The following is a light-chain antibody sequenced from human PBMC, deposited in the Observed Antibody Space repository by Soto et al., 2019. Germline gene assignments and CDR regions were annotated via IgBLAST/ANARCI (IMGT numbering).Light chain of an antibody. J-gene: IGKJ1*01. CDR3: QHYNSYSEA. V-gene: IGKV1-5*03. Sequence: DIPMTQSPSTLSGSVGDRVTITCRASQTISSWLAWYKQTPGKAPKLLSYKASTLKSGVPSRFSGSGSGTEFTLTISSLQPDDFETYYCQHYNSYSEAFGQGTKVDIK. CDR2: KAS. CDR1: QTISSW.